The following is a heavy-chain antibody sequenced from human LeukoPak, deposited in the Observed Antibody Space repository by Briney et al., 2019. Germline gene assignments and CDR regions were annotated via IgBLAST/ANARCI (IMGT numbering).Heavy chain of an antibody. CDR2: INSSSNNI. CDR1: GFTFSTYT. D-gene: IGHD2-2*01. V-gene: IGHV3-21*01. CDR3: ARGYQRPDY. Sequence: GGSLRLSCAASGFTFSTYTMNWVRQAPGKGLEWVSSINSSSNNIYYADSVKGRFTISRDNAMNSVYLQMNSLRVEDTAVYYCARGYQRPDYWGQGTLITVSS. J-gene: IGHJ4*02.